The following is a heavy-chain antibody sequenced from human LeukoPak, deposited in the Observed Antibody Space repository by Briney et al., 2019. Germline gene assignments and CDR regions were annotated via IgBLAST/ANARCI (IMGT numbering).Heavy chain of an antibody. CDR3: ARAGGGIVGATIFDY. J-gene: IGHJ4*02. CDR2: IIPIFGTA. D-gene: IGHD1-26*01. Sequence: ASVKVSCKASGGTFSSYAISWVRQAPGQGLEWMGGIIPIFGTANYAQKFQGRVTITADKSTSTAYMELSSLRSEDTAVYYCARAGGGIVGATIFDYWGQGTLVTVSS. V-gene: IGHV1-69*06. CDR1: GGTFSSYA.